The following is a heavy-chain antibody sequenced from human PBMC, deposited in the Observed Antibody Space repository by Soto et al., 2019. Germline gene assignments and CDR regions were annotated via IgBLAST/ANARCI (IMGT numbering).Heavy chain of an antibody. CDR3: AKGDSSSWYKGNWFDP. Sequence: EVQLLESGGGLLQPGGSLRLSCATSGFTFNNYAMSWVRQAPGKGLEWVSTLSGGGVSTYYADPVKGRFTISRDSSKNTLFLQMNSLRAEDTAVYYCAKGDSSSWYKGNWFDPWGQGTLVTVSS. CDR1: GFTFNNYA. V-gene: IGHV3-23*01. D-gene: IGHD6-13*01. J-gene: IGHJ5*02. CDR2: LSGGGVST.